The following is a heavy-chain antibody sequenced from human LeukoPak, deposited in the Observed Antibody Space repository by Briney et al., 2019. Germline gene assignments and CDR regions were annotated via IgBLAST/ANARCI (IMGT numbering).Heavy chain of an antibody. D-gene: IGHD7-27*01. V-gene: IGHV3-23*01. J-gene: IGHJ4*02. Sequence: PGGSLRLSCAASGFTFSSYAMSWVRQAPGKGLEWVSAISGSGGSTYYADSVKGRFTISRDNSKNTLYLQMNSLRAEDTAVYYCARERDFPSNRGDFDYWGQGTLVTVSS. CDR3: ARERDFPSNRGDFDY. CDR2: ISGSGGST. CDR1: GFTFSSYA.